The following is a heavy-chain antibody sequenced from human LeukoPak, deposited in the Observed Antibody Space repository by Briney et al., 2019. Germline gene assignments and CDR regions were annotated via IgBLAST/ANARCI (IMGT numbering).Heavy chain of an antibody. CDR1: GFTVSSNY. D-gene: IGHD6-13*01. Sequence: GGSLRLSCAAPGFTVSSNYMSWVRQAPGKGLEWVSVIYSGGSTYYADSVKGRFTISRDNSKNTLYLQMNSLRAEDTAVYYCARDLSYSSRGIDYWGQGTLVTVSS. CDR2: IYSGGST. CDR3: ARDLSYSSRGIDY. V-gene: IGHV3-53*01. J-gene: IGHJ4*02.